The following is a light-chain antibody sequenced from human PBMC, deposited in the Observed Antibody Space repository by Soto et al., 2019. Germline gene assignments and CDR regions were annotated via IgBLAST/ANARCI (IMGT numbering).Light chain of an antibody. CDR3: AAWDDSRKAML. CDR1: GSNIGENA. J-gene: IGLJ3*02. Sequence: QSVLTQPPSASGTPGQTVTISCSGSGSNIGENAVNWYQHLPGTAPQLLIYSNALRPSGVPHRFSGSKSGTAGSLAISGRQSEDEAHYYCAAWDDSRKAMLFGGGTKLTVL. CDR2: SNA. V-gene: IGLV1-44*01.